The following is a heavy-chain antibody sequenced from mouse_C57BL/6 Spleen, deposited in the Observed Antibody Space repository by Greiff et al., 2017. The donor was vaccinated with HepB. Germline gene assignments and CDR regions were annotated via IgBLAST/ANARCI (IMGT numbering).Heavy chain of an antibody. CDR2: IYPGSGST. V-gene: IGHV1-55*01. Sequence: VQLQQSGAELVKPGASVKMSCKASGYTFTSYWITWVKQRPGQGLEWIGDIYPGSGSTNYNEKFKSKATLTVDTSSSTAYMQLSSLTSEDSAVYYCARSDYDYLYAMDYWGQGTSVTVSS. CDR3: ARSDYDYLYAMDY. J-gene: IGHJ4*01. D-gene: IGHD2-4*01. CDR1: GYTFTSYW.